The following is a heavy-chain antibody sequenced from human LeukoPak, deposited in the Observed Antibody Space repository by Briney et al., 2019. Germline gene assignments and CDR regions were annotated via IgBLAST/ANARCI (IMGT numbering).Heavy chain of an antibody. CDR3: ARVGQLWFHYFDY. J-gene: IGHJ4*02. D-gene: IGHD5-18*01. Sequence: SETLSLTCTVSGGSISSTTYYWGWIRQPPGKGLEWIGTIYFSGSTYYNPSLKSRVTISVDTSKNQFSLKLTSVTAADTAVYYCARVGQLWFHYFDYWGQGTLVTVSS. V-gene: IGHV4-39*01. CDR2: IYFSGST. CDR1: GGSISSTTYY.